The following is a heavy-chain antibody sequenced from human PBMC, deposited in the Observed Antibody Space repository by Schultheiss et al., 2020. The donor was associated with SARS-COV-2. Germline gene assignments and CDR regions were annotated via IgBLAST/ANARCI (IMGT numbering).Heavy chain of an antibody. D-gene: IGHD6-19*01. Sequence: GESLKISCAASGFTVSSNYMSWVRQAPGKGLEWVGRIKSKTDGGTTDYAAPVKGRFTISRDDSKNTLYLQMNSLKTEDTAVYYCTTQARRGLHSGWYELEYFQHWGQGTLVTVSS. CDR1: GFTVSSNY. CDR2: IKSKTDGGTT. V-gene: IGHV3-15*01. CDR3: TTQARRGLHSGWYELEYFQH. J-gene: IGHJ1*01.